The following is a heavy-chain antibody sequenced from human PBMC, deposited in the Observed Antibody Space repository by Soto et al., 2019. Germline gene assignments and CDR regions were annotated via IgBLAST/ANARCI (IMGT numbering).Heavy chain of an antibody. V-gene: IGHV4-39*01. CDR3: TCIFSGGYGYGFYYYGMDV. CDR1: GGSISSSSYY. J-gene: IGHJ6*02. Sequence: PSETLSLTCTVSGGSISSSSYYWGWIRQPPGKGLEWIGSIYYSGSTYYDPSLKSRVTISVDTSKSQFSLKLSSVTAADTSVYYCTCIFSGGYGYGFYYYGMDVWGQGTTVT. D-gene: IGHD5-18*01. CDR2: IYYSGST.